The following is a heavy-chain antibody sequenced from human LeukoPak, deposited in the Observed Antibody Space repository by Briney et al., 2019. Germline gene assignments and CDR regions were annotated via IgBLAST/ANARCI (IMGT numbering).Heavy chain of an antibody. Sequence: GGSLRLSCAASGFTFDNYGMSWVRQAPGKGLEWVSGITPNADSTRYADSVKGRFTLSRDNSQNSLYLPMHTLRAAHTALYYRARAGTVYYDFWSGSVHSQYYYYYMDVWGKGTTVTVSS. D-gene: IGHD3-3*01. CDR3: ARAGTVYYDFWSGSVHSQYYYYYMDV. CDR2: ITPNADST. J-gene: IGHJ6*03. CDR1: GFTFDNYG. V-gene: IGHV3-20*04.